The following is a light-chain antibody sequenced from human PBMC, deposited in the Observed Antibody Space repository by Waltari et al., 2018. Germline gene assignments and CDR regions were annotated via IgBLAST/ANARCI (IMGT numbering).Light chain of an antibody. V-gene: IGLV1-40*01. J-gene: IGLJ2*01. Sequence: QSVLTQPPSVSGAPGQRVTISCTGSSSNIGAGYDVHWYQQLPGTATKLLIFVNGTRPAGVPDRVSGSKSGTSASLAITGLQPEDEADYYCQSYDSSLTGSVFVGGTKVTVL. CDR2: VNG. CDR3: QSYDSSLTGSV. CDR1: SSNIGAGYD.